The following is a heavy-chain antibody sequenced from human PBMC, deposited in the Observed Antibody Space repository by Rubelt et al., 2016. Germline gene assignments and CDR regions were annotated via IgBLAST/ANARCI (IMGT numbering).Heavy chain of an antibody. CDR3: ARERDYGDAHDAFDI. D-gene: IGHD4-17*01. CDR1: RSHA. Sequence: RSHAMHWVRQAPGKGLEWVAVISFDGTNKYYADSVKGRFAISRDNAKNSLYLQMNSLRAEDTAVYYCARERDYGDAHDAFDIWGQGTMVTVSS. J-gene: IGHJ3*02. V-gene: IGHV3-30*09. CDR2: ISFDGTNK.